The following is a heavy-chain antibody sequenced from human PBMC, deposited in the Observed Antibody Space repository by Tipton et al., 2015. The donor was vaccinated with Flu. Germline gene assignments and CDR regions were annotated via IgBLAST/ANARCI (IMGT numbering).Heavy chain of an antibody. D-gene: IGHD3-10*02. J-gene: IGHJ4*02. Sequence: TLSLTCTVSGGSINSYYWGWIRQPPGKGLEWIGTVYHSGSAYYNPSLESRVTISVDTSKNQFSLMLRSVTAADTAVYYCARLSYYDVDLKNFYFDYWGQGALVTASS. CDR3: ARLSYYDVDLKNFYFDY. CDR2: VYHSGSA. V-gene: IGHV4-59*04. CDR1: GGSINSYY.